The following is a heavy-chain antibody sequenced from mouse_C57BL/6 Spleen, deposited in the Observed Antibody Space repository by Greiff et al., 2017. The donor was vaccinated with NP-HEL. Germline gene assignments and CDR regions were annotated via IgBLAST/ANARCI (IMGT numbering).Heavy chain of an antibody. CDR3: TRGWLQRGSFDY. V-gene: IGHV1-5*01. J-gene: IGHJ2*01. Sequence: EVQLQQSGTVLARPGASVKMSCKTSGYTFTSYWMHWVKQRPGQGLEWIGAIYPGNSDTSYNQKFKGKAKLTAVTSASTAYMELSSLTNEDSAVYYCTRGWLQRGSFDYWGQGTTLTVSS. CDR1: GYTFTSYW. CDR2: IYPGNSDT. D-gene: IGHD2-3*01.